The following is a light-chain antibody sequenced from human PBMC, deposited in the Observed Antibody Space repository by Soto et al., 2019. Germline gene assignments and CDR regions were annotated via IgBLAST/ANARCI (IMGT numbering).Light chain of an antibody. V-gene: IGKV3-11*01. CDR2: DAS. CDR1: QSVRSY. J-gene: IGKJ5*01. CDR3: QQRSNWPPIT. Sequence: EIVLTQSPAPPSLSPGERASPSCRASQSVRSYLAWYQQKPGQAPRLLIYDASNRATGIPARFSGSGSGTDFTLTISSLEPEDFAVYYCQQRSNWPPITFGQGTRLEIK.